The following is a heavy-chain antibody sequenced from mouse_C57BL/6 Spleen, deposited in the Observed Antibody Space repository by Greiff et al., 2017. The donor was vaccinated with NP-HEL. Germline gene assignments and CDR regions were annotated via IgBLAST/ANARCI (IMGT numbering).Heavy chain of an antibody. CDR2: ISNGGGST. J-gene: IGHJ3*01. CDR3: ARGGYDYDGAWFAY. Sequence: EVKLVESGGGLVQPGGSLKLSCAASGFTFSDYYMYWVRQTPEKRLEWVAYISNGGGSTYYPDTVKGRFTISRDNAKNTLYLQMSRLKSEDTAMYYCARGGYDYDGAWFAYWGQGTLVTVSA. D-gene: IGHD2-4*01. V-gene: IGHV5-12*01. CDR1: GFTFSDYY.